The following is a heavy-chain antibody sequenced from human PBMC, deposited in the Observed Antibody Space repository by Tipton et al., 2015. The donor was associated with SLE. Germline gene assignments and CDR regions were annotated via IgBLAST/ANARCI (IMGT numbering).Heavy chain of an antibody. CDR2: IYHSGSTTYT. V-gene: IGHV4-4*02. J-gene: IGHJ6*02. CDR3: ARQRLRLLSPLDA. Sequence: TLSLTCAVSGASISGSSWWSWVRQPPGKGLEWIGEIYHSGSTTYTNYNPSLKSRGTISVDTSKNHFSLELTSVTAADTAVYYCARQRLRLLSPLDAWGQGTTVTVSS. CDR1: GASISGSSW. D-gene: IGHD3-10*01.